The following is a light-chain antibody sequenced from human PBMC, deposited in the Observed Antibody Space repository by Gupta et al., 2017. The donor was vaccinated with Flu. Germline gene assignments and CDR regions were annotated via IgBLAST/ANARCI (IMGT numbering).Light chain of an antibody. V-gene: IGLV2-14*01. CDR1: SSDVGGYNF. CDR2: EVT. CDR3: SSYAFSSTLV. Sequence: QSALTQPASVSGSPGQSITISCTGTSSDVGGYNFVSWYQHHPVKAPKLIIYEVTNRPSGISDRFSGSKSGNTASLTISGLQADDEADYYCSSYAFSSTLVFGGGTKLTV. J-gene: IGLJ3*02.